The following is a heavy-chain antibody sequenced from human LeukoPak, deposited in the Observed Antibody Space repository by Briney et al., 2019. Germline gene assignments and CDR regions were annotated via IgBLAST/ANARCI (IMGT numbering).Heavy chain of an antibody. Sequence: GGSLRLSCAASGFTFSSYGMHWVRQAPGKGLEWMGGFDPEDGETIYAQKFQGRVTMTEDTSTDTAYMELSSLRSEDTAVYYCATVRVTMVRGAPSAPIDYWGQGTLVTVSS. V-gene: IGHV1-24*01. CDR2: FDPEDGET. D-gene: IGHD3-10*01. J-gene: IGHJ4*02. CDR1: GFTFSSYG. CDR3: ATVRVTMVRGAPSAPIDY.